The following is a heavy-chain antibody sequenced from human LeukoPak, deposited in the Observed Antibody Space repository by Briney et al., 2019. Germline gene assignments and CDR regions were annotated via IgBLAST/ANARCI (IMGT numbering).Heavy chain of an antibody. CDR1: GFTFSSYA. V-gene: IGHV3-66*01. D-gene: IGHD4-17*01. CDR3: ASPGYGDNSATLDY. CDR2: IYSDGAP. Sequence: GGSLRLSCAASGFTFSSYAMHWVRQAPGKGLEWVSVIYSDGAPYYADSVKGRFTISRDNLKNTVYLQLNSLRAEDTAVYYCASPGYGDNSATLDYWGQGSLVTVSS. J-gene: IGHJ4*02.